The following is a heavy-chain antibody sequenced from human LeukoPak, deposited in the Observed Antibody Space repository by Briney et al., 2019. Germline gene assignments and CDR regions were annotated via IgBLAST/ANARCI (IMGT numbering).Heavy chain of an antibody. CDR2: INISGST. CDR3: ARDLSLAY. V-gene: IGHV4-4*07. CDR1: GGSFSGYY. Sequence: SETLSLTCAVYGGSFSGYYWSWIRQPAGKGLEWIGRINISGSTNYNPSLKSRVTMSVDTSKNQFSLKLTSVTAADTAVYYCARDLSLAYWGQGTLVTVSS. J-gene: IGHJ4*02. D-gene: IGHD3-16*02.